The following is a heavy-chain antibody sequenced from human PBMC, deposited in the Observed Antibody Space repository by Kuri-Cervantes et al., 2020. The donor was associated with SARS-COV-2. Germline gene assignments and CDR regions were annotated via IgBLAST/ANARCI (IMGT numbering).Heavy chain of an antibody. CDR3: ARVNRGQQLEDLDY. Sequence: ASVKVSCKASGYTFTSYGISWVRQAPGQGLEWMGWISAYNGNTSYAQKFQGRVTMTRDTSTSTVYMELSSLRSEHTAVYYCARVNRGQQLEDLDYWGQGTLVTVSS. D-gene: IGHD6-13*01. CDR1: GYTFTSYG. V-gene: IGHV1-18*04. CDR2: ISAYNGNT. J-gene: IGHJ4*02.